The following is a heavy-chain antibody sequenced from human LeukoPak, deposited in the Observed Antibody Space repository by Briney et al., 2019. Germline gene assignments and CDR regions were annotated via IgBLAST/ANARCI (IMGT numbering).Heavy chain of an antibody. V-gene: IGHV4-34*01. CDR1: GGSFSGHY. D-gene: IGHD3-9*01. Sequence: SETLSLACAVYGGSFSGHYWSWIRHSPGKGLEWIAEIHYSGATNYNPSLKSRVTISGDTSKNQVFLRMTSVTAADTALYYCARAILFDYYFDSWGQGTLVTVSS. CDR3: ARAILFDYYFDS. J-gene: IGHJ4*02. CDR2: IHYSGAT.